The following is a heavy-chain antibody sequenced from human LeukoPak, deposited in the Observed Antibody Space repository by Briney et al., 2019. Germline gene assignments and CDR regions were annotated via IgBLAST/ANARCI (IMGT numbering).Heavy chain of an antibody. J-gene: IGHJ4*02. CDR3: ARDREAVAGNWEVAMDYFDY. Sequence: PSETLSLTCTVSGGSIRNFYWSWIRQPAGKGLEWIGRVFMNGHTNSNPSFRTRVIMSADTSRNQFSLNLNSVTAADTAVYYCARDREAVAGNWEVAMDYFDYWGQGIVVTVSS. D-gene: IGHD6-19*01. CDR2: VFMNGHT. CDR1: GGSIRNFY. V-gene: IGHV4-4*07.